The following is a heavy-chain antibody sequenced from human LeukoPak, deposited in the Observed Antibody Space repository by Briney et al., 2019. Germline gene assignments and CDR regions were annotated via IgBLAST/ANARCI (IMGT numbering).Heavy chain of an antibody. J-gene: IGHJ3*02. CDR3: ARDAIGIAAAYDAFDI. CDR2: IYYSGCT. V-gene: IGHV4-59*01. D-gene: IGHD6-13*01. Sequence: SSETLSLTCTVSGGSISSYYWSWIRQPPGKGLEWIGYIYYSGCTNYNPSLKSRVTISVDTSKNQFSLKLSSVTAADTAVYYCARDAIGIAAAYDAFDIWGQGTMVTVSS. CDR1: GGSISSYY.